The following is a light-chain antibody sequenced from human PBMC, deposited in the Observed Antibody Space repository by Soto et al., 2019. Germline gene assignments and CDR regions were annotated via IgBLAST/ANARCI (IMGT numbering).Light chain of an antibody. CDR3: QQYGTSPIT. V-gene: IGKV3-20*01. J-gene: IGKJ5*01. CDR1: QSVSSSY. Sequence: EIVLTQSPGTLSLSPGERATLSCRASQSVSSSYLAWYQQKPGQAPRLLIYGASSRATGIQDRFSGSGSGTDFTLTVSRLGPEDFAVYYCQQYGTSPITFGQGTRLEIK. CDR2: GAS.